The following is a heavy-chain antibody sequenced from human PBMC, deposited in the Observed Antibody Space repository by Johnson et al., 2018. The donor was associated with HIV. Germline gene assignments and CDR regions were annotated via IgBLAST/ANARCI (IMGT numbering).Heavy chain of an antibody. CDR3: AETPGIAAAGTGYAFDI. D-gene: IGHD6-13*01. V-gene: IGHV3-30-3*01. CDR2: ISYDGSNK. J-gene: IGHJ3*02. Sequence: VQLVESGGGVIQPGRSLRLSCAASGFTFSSYAMHWVRQAPGKGLEWVAVISYDGSNKYYADSVKGRFTISRDNSKNTLYLQMNSLRAEDTAVYYCAETPGIAAAGTGYAFDIWGQGTMFTVSS. CDR1: GFTFSSYA.